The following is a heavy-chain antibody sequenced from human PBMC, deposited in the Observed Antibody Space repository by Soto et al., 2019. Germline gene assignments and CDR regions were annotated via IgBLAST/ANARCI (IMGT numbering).Heavy chain of an antibody. J-gene: IGHJ3*02. CDR3: ARGIFWAPEGDFDI. V-gene: IGHV4-31*03. Sequence: SETLSLTCTVCGGSISSGGYYWSWIRQHPGKGLEWIGYIYYSGSTYYNPSLKSRVTISVDTSKNQFSLKLSSVTAADTAVYYCARGIFWAPEGDFDIWGQGTMVTVSS. CDR2: IYYSGST. CDR1: GGSISSGGYY. D-gene: IGHD3-9*01.